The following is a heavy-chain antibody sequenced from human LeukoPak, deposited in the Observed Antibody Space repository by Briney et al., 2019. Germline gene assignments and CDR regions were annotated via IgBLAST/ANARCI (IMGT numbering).Heavy chain of an antibody. Sequence: PGGSLRLSCAASGFTFSDYYMNWIRQAPGKGLEWVSAISGSGGSTHYADSVKGRFTISRDNSKNTLYLQMNSLRAEDTAVYYCARADYADNWFDPWGQGTLVTVSS. V-gene: IGHV3-23*01. CDR3: ARADYADNWFDP. CDR1: GFTFSDYY. CDR2: ISGSGGST. D-gene: IGHD2-2*01. J-gene: IGHJ5*02.